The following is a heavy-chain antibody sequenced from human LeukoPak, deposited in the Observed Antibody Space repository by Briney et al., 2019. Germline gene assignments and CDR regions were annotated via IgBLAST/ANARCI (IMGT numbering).Heavy chain of an antibody. CDR2: ISWNSGSI. V-gene: IGHV3-9*01. D-gene: IGHD6-13*01. Sequence: GGSLRLSCAASGFTFDDYAMHWVRQAPGKGLEWVSGISWNSGSIGYADSVKGRFTISRDNAKNSLYLQMNSLRAEDTALYYCAKDGYSSSWSDGMDVWGQGTTVTVSS. CDR3: AKDGYSSSWSDGMDV. CDR1: GFTFDDYA. J-gene: IGHJ6*02.